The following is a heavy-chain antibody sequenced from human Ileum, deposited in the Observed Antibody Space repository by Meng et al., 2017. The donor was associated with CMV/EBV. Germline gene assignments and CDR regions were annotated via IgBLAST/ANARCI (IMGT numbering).Heavy chain of an antibody. D-gene: IGHD6-13*01. V-gene: IGHV3-23*01. CDR2: ITGSGRRT. CDR1: GFSFRSYG. CDR3: AKGIAAADS. J-gene: IGHJ4*02. Sequence: LCCATSGFSFRSYGMTWVRQAPEKGLEWVSCITGSGRRTEYADSVKGRFTISRDMSNNTLYLQMNNLRAEDTAVYYCAKGIAAADSWGQGTLVTVSS.